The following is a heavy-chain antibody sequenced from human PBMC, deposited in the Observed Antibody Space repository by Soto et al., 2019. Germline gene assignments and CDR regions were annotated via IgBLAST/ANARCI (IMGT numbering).Heavy chain of an antibody. CDR2: INPSSGGT. J-gene: IGHJ4*02. CDR1: GFTFTDYY. CDR3: VGGKFRGS. V-gene: IGHV1-2*02. D-gene: IGHD2-15*01. Sequence: QVQLVQAGAEVKKPGASVKVYCEASGFTFTDYYIHWVRQTPGQGLEWMGWINPSSGGTKSAQQFQGRVTMTRDTSIRAAYMELSGLTSNDTAVYYCVGGKFRGSWGQGALVTVSS.